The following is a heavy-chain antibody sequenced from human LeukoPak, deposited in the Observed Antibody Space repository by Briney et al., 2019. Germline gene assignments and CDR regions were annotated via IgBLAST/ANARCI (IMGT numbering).Heavy chain of an antibody. V-gene: IGHV1-8*01. Sequence: ASVKVSCKASGYTLTCYDINWVRQATGQGLEWMGWMNPNSGNTGYAQKFQGRVTMTRNTSISTAYMELSSLRSEDTAVYYCARGRGYCSGGSCLTNWFDPWGQGTLVTVSS. CDR3: ARGRGYCSGGSCLTNWFDP. D-gene: IGHD2-15*01. CDR1: GYTLTCYD. J-gene: IGHJ5*02. CDR2: MNPNSGNT.